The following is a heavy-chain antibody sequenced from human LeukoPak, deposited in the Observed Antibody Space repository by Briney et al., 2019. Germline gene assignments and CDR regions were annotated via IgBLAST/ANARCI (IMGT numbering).Heavy chain of an antibody. V-gene: IGHV3-23*01. CDR1: GFTFSSYW. CDR2: ISGSGGST. D-gene: IGHD1-26*01. CDR3: AKDMARYSGSFPDI. Sequence: GGSLRLSCAASGFTFSSYWMSWVRQAPGKGLEWVSAISGSGGSTYYADSVKGRFTISRDNSKNTLYLQMNSLRAEDTAVYYCAKDMARYSGSFPDIWGQGTMVTVSS. J-gene: IGHJ3*02.